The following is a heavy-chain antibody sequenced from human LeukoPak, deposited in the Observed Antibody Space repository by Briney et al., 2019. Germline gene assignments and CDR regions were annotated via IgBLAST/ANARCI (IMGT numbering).Heavy chain of an antibody. CDR1: GGSISSSNW. CDR2: IYHSGST. V-gene: IGHV4-4*02. CDR3: ARLGQVPAASFEGPGCFDP. J-gene: IGHJ5*02. D-gene: IGHD2-2*01. Sequence: PSETLSLTCAVSGGSISSSNWWSWVRQPPGKGLEWIGEIYHSGSTNYNPSLKSRVTISVDKSKNQFSLKLSSVTAADTAVYYCARLGQVPAASFEGPGCFDPWGQGPRSPSPQ.